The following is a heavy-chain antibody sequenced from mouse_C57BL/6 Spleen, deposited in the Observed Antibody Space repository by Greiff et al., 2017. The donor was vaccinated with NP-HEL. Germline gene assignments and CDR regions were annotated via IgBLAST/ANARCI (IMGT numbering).Heavy chain of an antibody. CDR3: ARYGYDGAMDY. V-gene: IGHV3-6*01. Sequence: EVKLQESGPGLVKPSQSLSLTCSVTGYSITSGYYWNWIRQFPGNKLEWMGYISYDGSNNYNPSLKNRITITRDTSKNQFFLKLNSVTTEDTATYDCARYGYDGAMDYWGQGTSVTVSS. CDR1: GYSITSGYY. J-gene: IGHJ4*01. CDR2: ISYDGSN. D-gene: IGHD2-2*01.